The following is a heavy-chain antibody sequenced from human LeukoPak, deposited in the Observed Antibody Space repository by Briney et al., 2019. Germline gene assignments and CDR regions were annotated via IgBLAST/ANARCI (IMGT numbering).Heavy chain of an antibody. J-gene: IGHJ4*02. CDR2: IRYDGSNK. CDR3: AKARNPLAAAGTGDY. Sequence: GVSLRLSCAASGFTFSSYGMHWVRQAPGKGLEWVAFIRYDGSNKYYADSVEGRFTISRDNSKNTLYLQMNSLRAEDTAVYYCAKARNPLAAAGTGDYWGQGTLVTVSS. D-gene: IGHD6-13*01. CDR1: GFTFSSYG. V-gene: IGHV3-30*02.